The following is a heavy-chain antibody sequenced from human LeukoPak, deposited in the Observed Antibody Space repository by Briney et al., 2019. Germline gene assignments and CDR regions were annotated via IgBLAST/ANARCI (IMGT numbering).Heavy chain of an antibody. CDR1: GFTYSSYS. J-gene: IGHJ4*02. V-gene: IGHV3-21*01. CDR3: ARELPDSSGYLDY. CDR2: ISSSSSYI. D-gene: IGHD3-22*01. Sequence: PGGSLRLSCAASGFTYSSYSMNWVRQAPGKGLEWVSSISSSSSYIYYADSVKGRFTISRDNAKNSLYLQMNRLRAADTAVYYCARELPDSSGYLDYWGQGTLVTVSS.